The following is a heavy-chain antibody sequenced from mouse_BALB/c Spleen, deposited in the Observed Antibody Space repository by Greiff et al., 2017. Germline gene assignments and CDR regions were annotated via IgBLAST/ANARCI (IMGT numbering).Heavy chain of an antibody. J-gene: IGHJ4*01. CDR1: GYTFTSYW. D-gene: IGHD2-4*01. V-gene: IGHV1-52*01. Sequence: QVQLQQPGAELVRPGASVKLSCKASGYTFTSYWMNWVKQRPEQGLEWIGRIDPYNSETHYNQKFKDKAILTVDKSSSTAYMQLSSLTSEDSAVYFCAREGTMITKDYAMDYWGQGTSVTVSS. CDR3: AREGTMITKDYAMDY. CDR2: IDPYNSET.